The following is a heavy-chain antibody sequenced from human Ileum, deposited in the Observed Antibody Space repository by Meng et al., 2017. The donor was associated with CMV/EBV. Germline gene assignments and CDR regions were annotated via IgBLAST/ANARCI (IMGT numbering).Heavy chain of an antibody. CDR2: VWYDGSDK. D-gene: IGHD3-10*01. Sequence: CAASGFNFSSYGMHWVRQAPGKGLEWVAVVWYDGSDKYYADSVKGRFIISRDNSKNTLYLQMNSLRVEDTAVYYCAKGASGRFNFDYWGQGTLVTVSS. V-gene: IGHV3-33*06. J-gene: IGHJ4*02. CDR3: AKGASGRFNFDY. CDR1: GFNFSSYG.